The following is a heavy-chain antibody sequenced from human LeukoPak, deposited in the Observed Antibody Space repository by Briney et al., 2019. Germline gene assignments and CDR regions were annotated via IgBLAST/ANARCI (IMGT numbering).Heavy chain of an antibody. D-gene: IGHD4-17*01. V-gene: IGHV4-39*07. Sequence: SETLSLTCTVSGGSISSSSYYWGWIRQPPGKGLEWIGSIYYSGSTYYNPSLKSRVTISVDTSKNQFSLKLSSVTAADTAVYYCARDRDYEGFDYWGQGTLVTVSS. J-gene: IGHJ4*02. CDR2: IYYSGST. CDR1: GGSISSSSYY. CDR3: ARDRDYEGFDY.